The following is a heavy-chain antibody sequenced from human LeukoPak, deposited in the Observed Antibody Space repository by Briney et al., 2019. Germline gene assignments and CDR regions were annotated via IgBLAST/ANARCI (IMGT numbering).Heavy chain of an antibody. CDR2: ISACNGNT. CDR1: GYTFINYG. J-gene: IGHJ4*02. V-gene: IGHV1-18*01. D-gene: IGHD3-16*02. Sequence: ASVKVSCKASGYTFINYGINWVRQAPGQGLEWMGWISACNGNTNYAQKFQARVTMTTDTSTNTAYMDLRSLTSDDTAVYYCARDMITFGGFIVPDYWGQGTLVTVSS. CDR3: ARDMITFGGFIVPDY.